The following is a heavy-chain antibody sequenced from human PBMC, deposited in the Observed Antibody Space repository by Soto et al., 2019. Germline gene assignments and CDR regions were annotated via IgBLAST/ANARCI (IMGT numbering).Heavy chain of an antibody. D-gene: IGHD3-10*01. CDR1: GGSITRRSSY. V-gene: IGHV4-39*01. CDR3: ATTRGLAVGGSFDY. CDR2: FYDGNT. J-gene: IGHJ4*02. Sequence: PSETLSLTCIVSGGSITRRSSYWAWIRQPPGKGLEWVGTFYDGNTYHNPSLRSRITIAVDTSKNQFSLKLNSVAAADTAFYYCATTRGLAVGGSFDYWGQGTLVTVS.